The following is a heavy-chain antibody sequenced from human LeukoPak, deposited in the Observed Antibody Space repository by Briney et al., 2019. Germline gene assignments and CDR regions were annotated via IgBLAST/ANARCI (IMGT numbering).Heavy chain of an antibody. CDR3: ARDLGQYYDTSDNWFDP. CDR2: TRYDGSNK. CDR1: GFTFSSYG. Sequence: GGSLRLSCAASGFTFSSYGMYWVRQAPGKGLEWVAFTRYDGSNKYYADSVKGRFTISRDNSKNTLYLKMNSLRAEDTAVYYCARDLGQYYDTSDNWFDPWGQGTLVTVSS. D-gene: IGHD3-22*01. V-gene: IGHV3-30*02. J-gene: IGHJ5*02.